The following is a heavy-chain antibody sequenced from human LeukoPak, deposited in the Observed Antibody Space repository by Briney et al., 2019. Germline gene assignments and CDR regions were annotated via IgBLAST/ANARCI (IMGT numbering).Heavy chain of an antibody. V-gene: IGHV3-30*02. CDR2: IRYDGSEI. CDR1: GFTFSSYG. J-gene: IGHJ6*03. CDR3: AKGPFDCSTSRCPQYYYYMDV. D-gene: IGHD2-2*01. Sequence: GGSLRLSCAASGFTFSSYGMHWVRQAPGKGLEWVTFIRYDGSEIYYADSVKGRFTISRDNSRNTLDLQMNSLRTEDTAVYYCAKGPFDCSTSRCPQYYYYMDVWGKGTTVTVSS.